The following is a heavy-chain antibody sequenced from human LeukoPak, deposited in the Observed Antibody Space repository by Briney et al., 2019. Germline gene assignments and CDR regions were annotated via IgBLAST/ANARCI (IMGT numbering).Heavy chain of an antibody. J-gene: IGHJ5*02. Sequence: PGGSLRLSCAASGFTFSSYAMSWVRQAPGKGLEWASAISGSGGSTYYADSVKGRFTISRDNSKNTLYLQMNSLRAEDTAVYYCAKDRGSTNWFDPWGQGTLVTVSS. V-gene: IGHV3-23*01. D-gene: IGHD2-15*01. CDR1: GFTFSSYA. CDR2: ISGSGGST. CDR3: AKDRGSTNWFDP.